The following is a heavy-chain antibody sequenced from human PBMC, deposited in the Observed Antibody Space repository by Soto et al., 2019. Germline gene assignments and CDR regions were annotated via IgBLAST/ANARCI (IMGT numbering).Heavy chain of an antibody. CDR1: GFTFSDYY. V-gene: IGHV3-11*01. Sequence: GGSLRLSCAASGFTFSDYYMSWIRQAPGKGLEWVSYISSSGSTIYYADSVKGRFTISRDNAKNSLYLQMNSLRAEDTAVYYCASRFSYHGKGSRDIVAPFDPWGQGTLVTVSS. CDR2: ISSSGSTI. J-gene: IGHJ5*02. CDR3: ASRFSYHGKGSRDIVAPFDP. D-gene: IGHD2-15*01.